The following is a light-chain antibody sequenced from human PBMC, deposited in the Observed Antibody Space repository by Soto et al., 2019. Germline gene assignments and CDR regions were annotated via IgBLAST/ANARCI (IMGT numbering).Light chain of an antibody. Sequence: EIVLTQSPGTLSLSPGERATLSCRASQSVSSNYFAWYQQKPGQAPRLLIHGASRRATGIPDRFSGSGSGIDFTLTISRLEPEDFAVYYCQQYGSSLSITFGQGTRLEIK. J-gene: IGKJ5*01. V-gene: IGKV3-20*01. CDR3: QQYGSSLSIT. CDR1: QSVSSNY. CDR2: GAS.